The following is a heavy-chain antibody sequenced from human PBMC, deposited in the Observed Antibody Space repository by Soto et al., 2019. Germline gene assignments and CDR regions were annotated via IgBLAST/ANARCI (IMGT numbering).Heavy chain of an antibody. CDR2: ILPMFGTV. CDR3: ATTSSRSIAVAGSGYYYGMDV. CDR1: GGTFSTYA. V-gene: IGHV1-69*06. Sequence: QLQLVQSGAEVKKPGSSVKVACQASGGTFSTYAISWMRQAPGQGLEWMGGILPMFGTVHYAQKFQGRVTITADKSTSTAYVDLSSLRSADTAVYYCATTSSRSIAVAGSGYYYGMDVWGQGTTVTVSS. D-gene: IGHD6-19*01. J-gene: IGHJ6*02.